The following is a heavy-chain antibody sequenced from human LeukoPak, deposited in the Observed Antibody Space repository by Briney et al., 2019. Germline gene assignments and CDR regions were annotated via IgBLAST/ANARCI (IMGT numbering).Heavy chain of an antibody. Sequence: PGGSLRLSCAASGFTFSSYSMNWVRQAPGKGLEWVSAISGSGGSTYYADSVKGRFTISRDNAKNSLYLQMNSLRAEDTAVCYCARDLVGATSVPNWFDPWGQGTLVTVSS. D-gene: IGHD1-26*01. J-gene: IGHJ5*02. V-gene: IGHV3-21*01. CDR1: GFTFSSYS. CDR2: ISGSGGST. CDR3: ARDLVGATSVPNWFDP.